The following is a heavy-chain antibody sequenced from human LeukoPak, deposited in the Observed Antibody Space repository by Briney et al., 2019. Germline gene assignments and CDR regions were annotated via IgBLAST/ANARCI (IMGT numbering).Heavy chain of an antibody. CDR1: GFRVTNDY. CDR3: ARRFDY. CDR2: IYAGGST. J-gene: IGHJ4*02. Sequence: GGSLRLSCAVSGFRVTNDYMNWVRQAPGKGLEWVSIIYAGGSTYYADSVKGRFTISRDNAKNSLYLQMNSLRAEDTAVYYCARRFDYWGQGTLVTVSS. V-gene: IGHV3-66*04.